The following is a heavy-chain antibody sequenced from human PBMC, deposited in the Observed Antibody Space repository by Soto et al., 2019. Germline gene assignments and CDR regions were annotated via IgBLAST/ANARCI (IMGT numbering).Heavy chain of an antibody. CDR2: IYYSGST. D-gene: IGHD6-13*01. CDR3: ARHSSSWYVSSSYFDY. V-gene: IGHV4-59*08. CDR1: GGSISSYY. J-gene: IGHJ4*02. Sequence: SETLSLTCTVSGGSISSYYWSWIRQPPGKGLEWIGYIYYSGSTNYNPSLKSRVTISVDTSKNQFSLKLSSVTAADTAVYYCARHSSSWYVSSSYFDYWGQGTLVTVSS.